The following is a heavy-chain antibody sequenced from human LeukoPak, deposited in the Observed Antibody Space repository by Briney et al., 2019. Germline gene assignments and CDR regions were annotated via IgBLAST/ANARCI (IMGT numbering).Heavy chain of an antibody. V-gene: IGHV4-31*03. J-gene: IGHJ4*02. CDR2: IYHSGST. D-gene: IGHD6-19*01. Sequence: SETLSLTCTVSGGSISSGGYYWSWIRQHPGKGLVWIGEIYHSGSTIYNPSLKSRVTISVDTSKNQVCPKLRSVTAADTAVYYCARGDSGWYLGLGFDYWGQGTLVTVSS. CDR1: GGSISSGGYY. CDR3: ARGDSGWYLGLGFDY.